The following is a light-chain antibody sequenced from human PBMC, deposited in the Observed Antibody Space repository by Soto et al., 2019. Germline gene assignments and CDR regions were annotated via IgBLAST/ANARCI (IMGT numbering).Light chain of an antibody. V-gene: IGKV3-20*01. Sequence: EIVLTQSPGTLSLSPGERATLSCRASQSVSSSYLAWYQQKPGQAPRLLIYGASNRATGTPDRFSGSGSGTAFALTISRLEPEDFAVYYCQQYGSSSYTFVQGTKLEIK. CDR1: QSVSSSY. CDR2: GAS. J-gene: IGKJ2*01. CDR3: QQYGSSSYT.